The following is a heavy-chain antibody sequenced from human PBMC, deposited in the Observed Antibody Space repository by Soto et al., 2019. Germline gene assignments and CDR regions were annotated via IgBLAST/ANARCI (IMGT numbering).Heavy chain of an antibody. CDR1: GFTFSTYA. CDR2: VSASGLNT. V-gene: IGHV3-23*01. CDR3: ANDRPRRTSGYFFDY. Sequence: EVQLLESGGKLVQPGGSLTLSCAASGFTFSTYAMAWVRQAPGKGLEWVSGVSASGLNTDYADPVKGRFYISRANSKNTGSLHMNSLRAEDTALYYCANDRPRRTSGYFFDYLGQGTPVTVSS. J-gene: IGHJ4*02. D-gene: IGHD1-1*01.